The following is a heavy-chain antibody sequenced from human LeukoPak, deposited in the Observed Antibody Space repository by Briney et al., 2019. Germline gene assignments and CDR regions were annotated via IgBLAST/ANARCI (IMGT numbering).Heavy chain of an antibody. CDR2: INPNSGGT. D-gene: IGHD6-25*01. CDR1: GYTFTGYY. Sequence: ASVKVSCKASGYTFTGYYMHWVRQAPGQGLEWMGRINPNSGGTNYAQKLQGRVTMTTDTSTSTAYMELRSLRSDDTAVYYCARGAATDYYYYGMDVWGQGTTVTVSS. CDR3: ARGAATDYYYYGMDV. V-gene: IGHV1-2*06. J-gene: IGHJ6*02.